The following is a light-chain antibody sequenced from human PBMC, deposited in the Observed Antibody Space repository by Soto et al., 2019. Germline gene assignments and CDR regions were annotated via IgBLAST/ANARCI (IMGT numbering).Light chain of an antibody. V-gene: IGLV2-14*01. CDR1: SSDVGGYNY. CDR3: RSYTSSRTLVV. J-gene: IGLJ2*01. CDR2: DVS. Sequence: QSALTQPASVSGSPGQSITISCTGTSSDVGGYNYVSWYQQHPGKAPKLMIYDVSKRPSGVSNRFSGSKSGNTASLTISGLQAEDEADYYCRSYTSSRTLVVFGGGTKVTVL.